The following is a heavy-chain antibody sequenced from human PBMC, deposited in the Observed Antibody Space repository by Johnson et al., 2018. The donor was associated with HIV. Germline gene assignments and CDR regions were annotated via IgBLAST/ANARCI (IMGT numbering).Heavy chain of an antibody. CDR3: ARVAVAGTRSI. Sequence: QVQLVESGVGVVQPGGSLRLSCAASGFTFSDYAMHWVRQAPGKGLEWVAVISYDGSSQYYGDSVKGRFTISRDNSKNTLYLQMNCLRAEDTAVYYCARVAVAGTRSIWGQGTMVTVSS. CDR2: ISYDGSSQ. J-gene: IGHJ3*02. CDR1: GFTFSDYA. D-gene: IGHD6-19*01. V-gene: IGHV3-30*04.